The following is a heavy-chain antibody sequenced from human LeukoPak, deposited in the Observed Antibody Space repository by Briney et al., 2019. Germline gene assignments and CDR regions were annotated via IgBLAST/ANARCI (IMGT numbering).Heavy chain of an antibody. D-gene: IGHD2-15*01. Sequence: SETLSLTCAVSGVAISSYYWSWIRQPPGKGLEWIGGICYSGSTNYNPSLKSRVTISVDTSKIQFSLKLSSVTAADTAIHYCARDRSGRYNWFDPWGQGPLVTVS. CDR2: ICYSGST. CDR1: GVAISSYY. V-gene: IGHV4-59*01. J-gene: IGHJ5*02. CDR3: ARDRSGRYNWFDP.